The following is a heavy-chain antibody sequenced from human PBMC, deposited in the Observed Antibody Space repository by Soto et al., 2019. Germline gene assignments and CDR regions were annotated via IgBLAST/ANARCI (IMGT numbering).Heavy chain of an antibody. V-gene: IGHV3-23*01. CDR3: AKGVSSSAWSASDS. Sequence: EVQLLESGGGLVQPGGSLRLSCAASGFTLSSYAMTWVRQAPGKGLEWVSVISDSDNATYYADSVKGRLTIFRDNSKNTLYLQLNSLRAEDTAVYYCAKGVSSSAWSASDSWGQGTLVTVSA. D-gene: IGHD6-19*01. CDR1: GFTLSSYA. CDR2: ISDSDNAT. J-gene: IGHJ4*02.